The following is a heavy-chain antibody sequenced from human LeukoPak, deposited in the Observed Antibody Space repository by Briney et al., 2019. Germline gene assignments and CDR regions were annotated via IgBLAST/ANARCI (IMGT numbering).Heavy chain of an antibody. V-gene: IGHV3-30*02. J-gene: IGHJ4*02. CDR1: GFTFSSYG. Sequence: PGGSLRLSCAASGFTFSSYGMHWVRQAPGKGLEWVAFIRYDGSNKYYADSVKGRFTISRDNSKNTLYLQMNSLRAEDTAVYYCARYMVRSTPSLPGGVWANFDYWGQGTLVTVSS. D-gene: IGHD3-10*01. CDR2: IRYDGSNK. CDR3: ARYMVRSTPSLPGGVWANFDY.